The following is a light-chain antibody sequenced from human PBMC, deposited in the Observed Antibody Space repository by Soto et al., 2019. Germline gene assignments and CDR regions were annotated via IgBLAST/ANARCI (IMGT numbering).Light chain of an antibody. Sequence: LTQPRSVSGSPGHSVTTSCTGTSSDVGGYSYVSWYQQHPGKAPKLMISDVSKRPSGVPDRFSGSKFGNTASLTISGLQAEDEADYYCCSYAGAFTYVFGSGTKV. CDR1: SSDVGGYSY. CDR2: DVS. V-gene: IGLV2-11*01. CDR3: CSYAGAFTYV. J-gene: IGLJ1*01.